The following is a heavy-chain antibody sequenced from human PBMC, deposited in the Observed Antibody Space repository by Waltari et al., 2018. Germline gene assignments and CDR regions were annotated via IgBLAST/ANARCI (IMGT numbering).Heavy chain of an antibody. J-gene: IGHJ4*02. D-gene: IGHD2-2*01. CDR3: ARRKGYCTSSTCPPVQGYFGY. CDR2: LNPNSVGK. Sequence: QVQLVQSGAEVKKPGASVKIACKASGYMFTNYYMYWVRQAPGQGLEWMGWLNPNSVGKNHAQKLQGIVTMTRDTSISTAYMELTRLRSDDTAVDFCARRKGYCTSSTCPPVQGYFGYWGQGTLVTVSS. CDR1: GYMFTNYY. V-gene: IGHV1-2*02.